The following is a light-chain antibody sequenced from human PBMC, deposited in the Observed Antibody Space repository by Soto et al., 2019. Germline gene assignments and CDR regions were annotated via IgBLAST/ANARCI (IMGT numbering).Light chain of an antibody. Sequence: EIVLTQSPGTLSLSPVERANLSCSASQSVSSSYLAWYQQKPGQAPRLLIYGASSRATGIPDRFSGSGSGTDFTLTITRLEPEDFGVYYCQQYSSLPRTCGQGTKGDIK. CDR3: QQYSSLPRT. CDR2: GAS. CDR1: QSVSSSY. V-gene: IGKV3-20*01. J-gene: IGKJ1*01.